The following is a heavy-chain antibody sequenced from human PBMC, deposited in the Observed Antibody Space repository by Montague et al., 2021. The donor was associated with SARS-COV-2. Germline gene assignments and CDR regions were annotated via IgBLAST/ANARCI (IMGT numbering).Heavy chain of an antibody. CDR1: GGSISSYY. D-gene: IGHD4-23*01. V-gene: IGHV4-59*01. CDR2: IYHNGST. CDR3: ARGGGNSADYYNYTMDV. J-gene: IGHJ6*02. Sequence: SETLSLTCTVSGGSISSYYWTWIRQPPGKGLESISYIYHNGSTKYNPSLKSRVTISVDTSKNQFSLKLSSVSVADTAVYYCARGGGNSADYYNYTMDVWGQGTTVTVSS.